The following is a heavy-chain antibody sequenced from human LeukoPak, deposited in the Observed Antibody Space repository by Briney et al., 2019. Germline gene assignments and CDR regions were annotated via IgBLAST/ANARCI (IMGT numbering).Heavy chain of an antibody. CDR3: ARLKYYYDSSGYRAEYFQH. D-gene: IGHD3-22*01. V-gene: IGHV4-34*01. J-gene: IGHJ1*01. Sequence: SETLSLTCAVYGGSFSGYYWSWIRQSPGKGLEWIGETYHSGSTNYNSSLKSRVTISVYTSKNQFSLKLSSVTAADTAVYYCARLKYYYDSSGYRAEYFQHWGQGTLVTVSS. CDR2: TYHSGST. CDR1: GGSFSGYY.